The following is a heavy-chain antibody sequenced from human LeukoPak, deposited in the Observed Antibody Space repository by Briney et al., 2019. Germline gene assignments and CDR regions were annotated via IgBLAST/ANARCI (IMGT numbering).Heavy chain of an antibody. D-gene: IGHD6-13*01. CDR1: GFTFSSYA. CDR3: AKGRPWYSSSWYPDY. Sequence: GGSLRLSCAASGFTFSSYAMHWVRQAPGKGLEWVAVISYDGSNKYYADSVKGRFTISRDNSKNTLYLQMNSLRAEDTAVYYCAKGRPWYSSSWYPDYWGQGTLVTVSS. J-gene: IGHJ4*02. V-gene: IGHV3-30-3*01. CDR2: ISYDGSNK.